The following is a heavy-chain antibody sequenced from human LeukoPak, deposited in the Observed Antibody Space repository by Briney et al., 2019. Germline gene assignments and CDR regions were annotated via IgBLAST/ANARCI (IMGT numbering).Heavy chain of an antibody. CDR2: TYYRSKWYN. CDR1: GDSVSSNSAA. V-gene: IGHV6-1*01. Sequence: SQTLSLTCAISGDSVSSNSAAWNWIRQFPSRGLEWLGRTYYRSKWYNDYAVSVKSRITINPDTSKNQFSLQLNSVTPEDTAVYYCARDGLWFGEIAFDIWGQGTMVTVSS. J-gene: IGHJ3*02. CDR3: ARDGLWFGEIAFDI. D-gene: IGHD3-10*01.